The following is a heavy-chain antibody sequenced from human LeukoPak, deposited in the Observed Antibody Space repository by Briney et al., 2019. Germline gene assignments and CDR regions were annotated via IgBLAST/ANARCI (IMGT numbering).Heavy chain of an antibody. J-gene: IGHJ4*02. CDR3: ARLRAGDYFDY. D-gene: IGHD6-19*01. Sequence: PGGSLRLSCAASGFMFSSFEMSWIRQAPGKGLEWVANIKEDGSEKYYVDSVKGRLTISRDTAKSSLYLQMNSLRAEDTAVYYCARLRAGDYFDYWGQGTLVTVSS. CDR2: IKEDGSEK. CDR1: GFMFSSFE. V-gene: IGHV3-7*04.